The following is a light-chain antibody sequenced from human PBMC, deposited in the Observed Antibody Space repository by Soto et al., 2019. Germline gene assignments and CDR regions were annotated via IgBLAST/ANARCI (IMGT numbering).Light chain of an antibody. CDR2: DVN. V-gene: IGLV2-14*01. J-gene: IGLJ3*02. CDR1: RSDVGGYNY. Sequence: QSALTQPASVYGSPGQSITISCTGTRSDVGGYNYVSWYRQYPGQAPKLIIYDVNNRPSGVSNRFSASKSGNTASLTIPALQAEDEADYYCSSYTSSSTLVVFGGGTKLTVL. CDR3: SSYTSSSTLVV.